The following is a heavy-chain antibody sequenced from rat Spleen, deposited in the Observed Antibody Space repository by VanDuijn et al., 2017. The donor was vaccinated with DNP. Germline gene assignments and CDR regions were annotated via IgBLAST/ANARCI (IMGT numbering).Heavy chain of an antibody. D-gene: IGHD1-10*01. J-gene: IGHJ2*01. CDR2: IWTSGGT. Sequence: QVQLKESGPGLVQPSQTLSLTCTVSGFSLTNYHVHWVRQPPGKGLEWLGVIWTSGGTAYNSLLNSRLSISRDTSKSQVFLRMNRLQTEDTAIYFCTREREPNNNPFYFDCWGQGVMVTVSS. V-gene: IGHV2-43*01. CDR1: GFSLTNYH. CDR3: TREREPNNNPFYFDC.